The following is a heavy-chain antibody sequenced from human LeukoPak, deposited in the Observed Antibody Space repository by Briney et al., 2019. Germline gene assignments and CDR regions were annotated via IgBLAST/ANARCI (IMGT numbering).Heavy chain of an antibody. CDR3: ATMGLEPLPYYFDY. CDR1: GFTFSRYW. J-gene: IGHJ4*02. Sequence: GGSLRLSCAASGFTFSRYWMSWVRHAPGKGLEWVANIKQDGSESYHVDSVRGRFTISRDNAKNSLFLQMNSLRAEDTAVYYCATMGLEPLPYYFDYWGQGTLVTVSS. D-gene: IGHD1-1*01. CDR2: IKQDGSES. V-gene: IGHV3-7*01.